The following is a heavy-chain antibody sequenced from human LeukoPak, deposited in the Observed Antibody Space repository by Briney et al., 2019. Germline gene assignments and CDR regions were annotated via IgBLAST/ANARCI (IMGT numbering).Heavy chain of an antibody. CDR2: IHYSGST. J-gene: IGHJ4*02. Sequence: PSETLSLTCTVSGGSISSYYWSWIRQPPGKGLEWIGYIHYSGSTNYNPSLKSRASTSVDTSKNQFSLKLSSVTAADTAVYYCARQRWGTYGAYADFDDWGRGTLVTVSS. D-gene: IGHD1-1*01. CDR3: ARQRWGTYGAYADFDD. V-gene: IGHV4-59*08. CDR1: GGSISSYY.